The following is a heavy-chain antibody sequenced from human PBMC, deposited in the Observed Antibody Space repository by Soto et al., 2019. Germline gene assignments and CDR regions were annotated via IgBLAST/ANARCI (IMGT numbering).Heavy chain of an antibody. Sequence: ASVKVSCKASGYTFTSYYMHWVRQAPGQGQEWMGIINPSGGSTSYAQKFQGRATMTRDTSTSTVYMELSSLRSEDTAVYYCARESVSWSPYEFGPGTSWASAFDIWGQGTMVTVSS. V-gene: IGHV1-46*01. D-gene: IGHD2-2*01. CDR1: GYTFTSYY. CDR2: INPSGGST. J-gene: IGHJ3*02. CDR3: ARESVSWSPYEFGPGTSWASAFDI.